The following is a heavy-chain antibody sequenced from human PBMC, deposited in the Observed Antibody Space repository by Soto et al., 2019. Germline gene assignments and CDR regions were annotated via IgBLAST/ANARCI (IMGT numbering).Heavy chain of an antibody. Sequence: QVQLQESGPGLVKPSQTLSLTCTVAGGSISSGGYYWSWIRQHPGKGLEWMGYIYYSGSTYYNPSLKSRVTISVDTSNNQFSLKLSSVTAADTAVYYCASNRLLDYYYYGMDVWGQGTTVTVSS. D-gene: IGHD4-17*01. V-gene: IGHV4-31*03. CDR2: IYYSGST. J-gene: IGHJ6*02. CDR1: GGSISSGGYY. CDR3: ASNRLLDYYYYGMDV.